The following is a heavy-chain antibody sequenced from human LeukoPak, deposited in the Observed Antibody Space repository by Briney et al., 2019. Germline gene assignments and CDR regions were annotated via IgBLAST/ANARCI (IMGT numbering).Heavy chain of an antibody. V-gene: IGHV3-64*01. CDR1: GFTFSSYA. J-gene: IGHJ4*02. CDR2: ISSNGGST. D-gene: IGHD6-6*01. Sequence: GSLRLSCAASGFTFSSYAMHWVRQAPGKGLEYVSAISSNGGSTYYANSVKGRFTISRDNSKNTLYLQMGSLRAEDMAVYYCARSYAPGGSARPFPGDYRGQGTLVTVSS. CDR3: ARSYAPGGSARPFPGDY.